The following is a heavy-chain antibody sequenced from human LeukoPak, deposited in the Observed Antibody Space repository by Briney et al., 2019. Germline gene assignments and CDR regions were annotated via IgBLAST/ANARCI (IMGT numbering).Heavy chain of an antibody. D-gene: IGHD1-26*01. CDR1: GFTFSSYS. J-gene: IGHJ4*02. V-gene: IGHV3-48*02. CDR2: ISSSSSTI. CDR3: ARDGDSGSYSVLFDY. Sequence: PGGSLRLSCAASGFTFSSYSMNWVRQAPGKGLEWVSYISSSSSTIYYADSVKGRFTISRDNAENSLYLQMNSLRDEDTAVYYCARDGDSGSYSVLFDYWGQGTLVTVSS.